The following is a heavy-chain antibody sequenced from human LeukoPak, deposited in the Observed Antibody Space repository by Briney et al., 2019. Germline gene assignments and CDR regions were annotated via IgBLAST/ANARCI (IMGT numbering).Heavy chain of an antibody. D-gene: IGHD1-26*01. V-gene: IGHV4-4*07. CDR2: IYTSGST. CDR1: GGSLSSYY. J-gene: IGHJ5*02. CDR3: ARDLSRWDPRTDWFDP. Sequence: SQTLSLTCTVSGGSLSSYYWSWIRQPAGKGLEWIGRIYTSGSTNYNPSLKSRVTMSVDTSKNQFSLKLSSVTAADTAVYYCARDLSRWDPRTDWFDPWGQGTLVTVSS.